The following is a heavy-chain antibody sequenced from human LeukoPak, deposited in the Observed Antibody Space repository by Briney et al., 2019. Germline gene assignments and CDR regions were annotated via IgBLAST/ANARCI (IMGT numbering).Heavy chain of an antibody. Sequence: ASVKVSCKASGYTFTSYGISWVRQAPGQGLEWMGWISAYNGNTNYAQKLQGRVTMTTDTFTSTAYMELRSLRSDDTAVYYCARSTDRGYREYYYHYYGMDVWGQGTTVTVSS. V-gene: IGHV1-18*01. CDR1: GYTFTSYG. J-gene: IGHJ6*02. D-gene: IGHD5-18*01. CDR3: ARSTDRGYREYYYHYYGMDV. CDR2: ISAYNGNT.